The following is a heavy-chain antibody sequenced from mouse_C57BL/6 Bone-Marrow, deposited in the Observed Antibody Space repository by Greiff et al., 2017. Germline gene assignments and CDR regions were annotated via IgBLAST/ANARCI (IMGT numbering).Heavy chain of an antibody. D-gene: IGHD1-1*01. CDR2: IYPGDGDT. CDR1: GYAFSSSW. J-gene: IGHJ3*01. Sequence: VQLQQSGPELVKPGASVKISCKASGYAFSSSWMNWVKQRPGKGLEWIGRIYPGDGDTNYNGKFKGKATLTADKSSRTAYMQLSSLTSEDSAVYFCARLPLYYYGSSPFAYWGQGTLVTVSA. CDR3: ARLPLYYYGSSPFAY. V-gene: IGHV1-82*01.